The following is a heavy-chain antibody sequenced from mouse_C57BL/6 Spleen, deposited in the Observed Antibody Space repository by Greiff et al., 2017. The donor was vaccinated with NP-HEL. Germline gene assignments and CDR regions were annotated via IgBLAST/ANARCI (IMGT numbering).Heavy chain of an antibody. Sequence: QVQLQQSGAELMKPGASVKLSCKATGYTFTGYWIEWVKQRPGHGLEWIGEILPGSGSTNYNEKFKGKATFTADTSSNTAYMQLSSLTTEGSAIYYCARLGRDYYYGTGFAYWGQGTLVTVSA. CDR2: ILPGSGST. CDR3: ARLGRDYYYGTGFAY. D-gene: IGHD1-1*01. CDR1: GYTFTGYW. V-gene: IGHV1-9*01. J-gene: IGHJ3*01.